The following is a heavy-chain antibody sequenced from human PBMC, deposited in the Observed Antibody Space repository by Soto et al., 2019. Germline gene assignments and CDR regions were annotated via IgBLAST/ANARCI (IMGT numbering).Heavy chain of an antibody. CDR2: ISYDGSNK. J-gene: IGHJ6*02. Sequence: PGGSLRLSCAASGFTFSSYAMHWVRQAPGKGLEWVAVISYDGSNKYYADSVKGRFTISRDNSKNTLYLQMNSLRAEDTAVYYCARDLQHLLYGSGEPDYYGMDVWGQGTTVTVYS. CDR1: GFTFSSYA. V-gene: IGHV3-30-3*01. CDR3: ARDLQHLLYGSGEPDYYGMDV. D-gene: IGHD3-10*01.